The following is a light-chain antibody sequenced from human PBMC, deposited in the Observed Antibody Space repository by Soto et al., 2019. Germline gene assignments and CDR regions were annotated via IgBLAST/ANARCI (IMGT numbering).Light chain of an antibody. CDR2: GAS. J-gene: IGKJ3*01. Sequence: EIVMTQSPATLSVSLGERATLSCRASQSVSSNLAWYQQKPGQAPRLLIYGASTRATGIPARFSGSGSGTEFTLTISSLQSEDFAVYYCQQYNNWSFGPGTKVDIK. CDR3: QQYNNWS. CDR1: QSVSSN. V-gene: IGKV3-15*01.